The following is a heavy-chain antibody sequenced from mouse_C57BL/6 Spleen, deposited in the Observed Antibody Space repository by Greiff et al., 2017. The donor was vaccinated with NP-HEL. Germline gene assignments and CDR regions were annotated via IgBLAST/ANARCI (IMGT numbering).Heavy chain of an antibody. J-gene: IGHJ4*01. CDR3: ARHVPYGSSLGGAMDY. V-gene: IGHV1-31*01. Sequence: EVQLQQSGPELVKPGASVKISCKASGYSFTGYYMHWVKQSHGNILDWIGYIYPYNGVSSYNQKFKGKATLTVDKSSSTAYMELRSLTSEDSAVYYCARHVPYGSSLGGAMDYWGQGTSVTVSS. CDR2: IYPYNGVS. D-gene: IGHD1-1*01. CDR1: GYSFTGYY.